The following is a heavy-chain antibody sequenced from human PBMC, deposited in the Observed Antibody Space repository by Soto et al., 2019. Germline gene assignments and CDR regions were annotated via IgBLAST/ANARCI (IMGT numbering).Heavy chain of an antibody. CDR2: INHSGST. D-gene: IGHD3-3*01. J-gene: IGHJ4*02. Sequence: SETLSVTCAVYGGSFSGYYWSWIRQPPGKGLEWIGEINHSGSTNYNPSLKSRVTISVDTSKNQFSLKLSSVTAADTAVYYCARGAIFGVVNPQYWGQGTLVTVSS. CDR1: GGSFSGYY. CDR3: ARGAIFGVVNPQY. V-gene: IGHV4-34*01.